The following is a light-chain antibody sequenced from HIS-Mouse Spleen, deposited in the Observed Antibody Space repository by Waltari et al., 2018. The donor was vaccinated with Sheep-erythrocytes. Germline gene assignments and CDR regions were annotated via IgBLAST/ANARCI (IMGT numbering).Light chain of an antibody. CDR1: NRDVGGYNH. CDR2: DVS. CDR3: CSYAGSYNHV. J-gene: IGLJ1*01. Sequence: QSALTQPRSVSGSLGQSVTIPCTETNRDVGGYNHDPWSQQHPVKPPKSRLYDVSNRPSGVPDGFSGSKSGNTASLTISELQAEDEADYYCCSYAGSYNHVFATGTKVTVL. V-gene: IGLV2-11*01.